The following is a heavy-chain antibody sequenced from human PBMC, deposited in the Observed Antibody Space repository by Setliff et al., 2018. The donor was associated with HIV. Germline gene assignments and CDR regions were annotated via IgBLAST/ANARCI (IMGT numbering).Heavy chain of an antibody. D-gene: IGHD3-10*01. V-gene: IGHV1-69*06. CDR2: IIPILATS. CDR1: GDTFRSYA. CDR3: ARDGWDYYGSGTYPPLYYFDS. Sequence: ASVXVSCKASGDTFRSYAISWVRQAPGQGLEWMGRIIPILATSNYTQKFQGRVTITADKSTRTACMELSSLRSEYTAVYYCARDGWDYYGSGTYPPLYYFDSWGQGTLVTVSS. J-gene: IGHJ4*01.